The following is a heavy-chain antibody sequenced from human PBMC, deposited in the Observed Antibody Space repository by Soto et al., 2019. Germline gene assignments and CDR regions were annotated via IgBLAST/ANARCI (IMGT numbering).Heavy chain of an antibody. J-gene: IGHJ4*02. V-gene: IGHV4-39*01. Sequence: PSETLSLTCTVSGGSISSSSYYWGWIRQPPGKGLEWIGSIYYSGSTYYNPSLKSRFTISVYTSKNQFSLKLSSVTAADTAVYYCARHTPAISISDHWGQGTLVTVSS. CDR3: ARHTPAISISDH. CDR2: IYYSGST. CDR1: GGSISSSSYY. D-gene: IGHD2-15*01.